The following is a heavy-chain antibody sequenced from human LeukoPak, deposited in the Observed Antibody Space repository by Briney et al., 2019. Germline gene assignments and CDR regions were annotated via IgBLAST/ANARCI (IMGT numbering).Heavy chain of an antibody. Sequence: GGSLRLSCAVSGFTFSSYWMHWVRQAPGKGLVWVSRIKSDGSSTNYADSVKGRFTISRDNSKNTLYLQMNSLRAEDTAVYYCAKVRMITMIAYDAFDIWGQGTMVTVSS. CDR3: AKVRMITMIAYDAFDI. CDR2: IKSDGSST. V-gene: IGHV3-74*01. J-gene: IGHJ3*02. D-gene: IGHD3-22*01. CDR1: GFTFSSYW.